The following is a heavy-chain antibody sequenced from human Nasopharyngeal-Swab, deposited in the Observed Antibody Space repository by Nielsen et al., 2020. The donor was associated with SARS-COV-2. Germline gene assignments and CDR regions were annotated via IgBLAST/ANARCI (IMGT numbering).Heavy chain of an antibody. V-gene: IGHV3-33*01. CDR3: ARGGVIAWYSGSYFDY. CDR1: GFTFSSYG. CDR2: IWYDGSNK. J-gene: IGHJ4*02. D-gene: IGHD1-26*01. Sequence: GGSLRLSCAASGFTFSSYGMHWVRQAPGKGLEWVAVIWYDGSNKYYADSVKGRFTISRDNSKNTLYLQWNSLRAEDTAVYYCARGGVIAWYSGSYFDYWGQGTLVTVSS.